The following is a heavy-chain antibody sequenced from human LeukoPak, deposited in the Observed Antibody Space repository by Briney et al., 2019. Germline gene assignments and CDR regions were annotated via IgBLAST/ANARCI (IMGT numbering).Heavy chain of an antibody. J-gene: IGHJ4*02. CDR2: ISYDGSNK. Sequence: GGSLRLSCAASGFTFSSYGMHWVRQAPGKGLEWVAVISYDGSNKYYADSVKGRFTISRDNSKNTLYLQMNSLRAEDTALYYCAKVSAAGPFDYWGQGTLVTVSS. CDR1: GFTFSSYG. CDR3: AKVSAAGPFDY. V-gene: IGHV3-30*18. D-gene: IGHD6-13*01.